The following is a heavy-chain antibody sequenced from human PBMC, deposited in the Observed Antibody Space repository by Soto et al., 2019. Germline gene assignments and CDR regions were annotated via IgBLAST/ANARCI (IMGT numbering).Heavy chain of an antibody. Sequence: VQLVESGGGLVQPGGSLRLSCAASGFTVSSNYMSWVRQAPGKGLEWVSIIYSGGKTFYADSVKGRFTVSRDNSKNILYLQLNSLRAEDTAVYYCARGYSGSGPLDYWGQGTLVTVSS. D-gene: IGHD3-10*01. CDR1: GFTVSSNY. J-gene: IGHJ4*02. CDR3: ARGYSGSGPLDY. V-gene: IGHV3-66*01. CDR2: IYSGGKT.